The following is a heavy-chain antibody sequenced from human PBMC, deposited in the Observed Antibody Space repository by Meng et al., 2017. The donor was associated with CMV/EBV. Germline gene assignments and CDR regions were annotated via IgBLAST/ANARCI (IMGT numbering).Heavy chain of an antibody. J-gene: IGHJ3*02. CDR3: ANQPGQGGYENDAFDI. D-gene: IGHD5-12*01. CDR1: GFTFSSYA. CDR2: SSGSGGST. V-gene: IGHV3-23*01. Sequence: GGSLRLSGASSGFTFSSYAMSWVRQAPGKGLEWVSASSGSGGSTYYADYVKGRYTISRDNSKNTLYLQMNSLRAEDTAVYYCANQPGQGGYENDAFDIWGQGTMVTVSS.